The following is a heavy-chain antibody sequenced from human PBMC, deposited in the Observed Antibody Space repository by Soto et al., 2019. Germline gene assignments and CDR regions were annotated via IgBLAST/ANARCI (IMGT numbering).Heavy chain of an antibody. Sequence: ASVKVSCKASGYTFTSYVSSWVRQAPGQGLEWMGWISAYNGNTNYAQKLQGRVTMTTDTSTSTAYMELRSLRSDDTAVYYCASSVIPTYFDYWGQGTLVTVSS. CDR2: ISAYNGNT. V-gene: IGHV1-18*01. CDR3: ASSVIPTYFDY. J-gene: IGHJ4*02. CDR1: GYTFTSYV. D-gene: IGHD3-16*02.